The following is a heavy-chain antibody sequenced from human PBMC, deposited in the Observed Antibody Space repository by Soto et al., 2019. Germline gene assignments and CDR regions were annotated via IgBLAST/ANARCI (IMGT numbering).Heavy chain of an antibody. CDR3: ARQIYDSDTGPNFQYYFDS. Sequence: GESLKISCKGSGYSFAGYWITWVRQKPGKGLEWMGRIDPSDSQTYYSPSFRGHVTISVTKSITTVFLQWSSLRASDTAMYYCARQIYDSDTGPNFQYYFDSWGQGTPVTASS. CDR2: IDPSDSQT. V-gene: IGHV5-10-1*01. CDR1: GYSFAGYW. J-gene: IGHJ4*02. D-gene: IGHD3-22*01.